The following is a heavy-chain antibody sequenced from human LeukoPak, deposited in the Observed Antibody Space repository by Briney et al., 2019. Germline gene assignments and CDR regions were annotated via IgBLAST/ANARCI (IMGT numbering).Heavy chain of an antibody. D-gene: IGHD3-22*01. CDR1: GFTVSSNY. CDR3: ARGHYDTSGYYFYYFDY. V-gene: IGHV3-53*01. CDR2: IYSGGNT. J-gene: IGHJ4*02. Sequence: GGSLRLSCAASGFTVSSNYISWVRQAPGKGLEWVSVIYSGGNTYYADSVKGRFTISRDNSKNPLYLQMNSLRAEDTAVYYCARGHYDTSGYYFYYFDYWGQGTLVTVSS.